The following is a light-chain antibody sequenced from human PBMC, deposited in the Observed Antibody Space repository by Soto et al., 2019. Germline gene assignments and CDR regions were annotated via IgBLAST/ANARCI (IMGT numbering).Light chain of an antibody. CDR3: QQYGSSRT. CDR2: GAS. Sequence: ELLLTQCQGPLSLSPGERATLSCRASQSVTNNYLAWFRQKPGQAPRLLMYGASSTATGIQDRFSGSGSGTDFTLTISRLEPEDVAVYYCQQYGSSRTFGQGTKVDIK. J-gene: IGKJ1*01. CDR1: QSVTNNY. V-gene: IGKV3-20*01.